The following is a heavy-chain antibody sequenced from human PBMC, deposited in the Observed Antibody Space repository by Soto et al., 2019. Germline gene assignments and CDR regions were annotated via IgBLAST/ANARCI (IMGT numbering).Heavy chain of an antibody. Sequence: QVQLVESGGGVVQSGTSLRLSCAASGFAFQNYGMHWVRQAPGKGLEWVAFSQNDVITKYYADSVKGRFTVSRDNSKNTLYVQIDALGSYETAVYFCAREDAQIQLGELHYWGQGTLVTVSS. D-gene: IGHD3-16*01. CDR3: AREDAQIQLGELHY. CDR2: SQNDVITK. J-gene: IGHJ4*02. V-gene: IGHV3-33*01. CDR1: GFAFQNYG.